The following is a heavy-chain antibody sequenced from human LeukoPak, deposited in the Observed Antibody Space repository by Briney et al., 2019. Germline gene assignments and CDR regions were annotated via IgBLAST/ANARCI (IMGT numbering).Heavy chain of an antibody. CDR1: GFTFINYG. Sequence: GGSLRLSCAASGFTFINYGMSWVRQAPGKGLEWVSGISASGGSTYYADSVKGRFTISRDKSKNTLYVQMNSLRAEDTAVYYCAKEGPTSAVAAFDYWGQGTLVTVSS. CDR2: ISASGGST. V-gene: IGHV3-23*01. D-gene: IGHD6-19*01. CDR3: AKEGPTSAVAAFDY. J-gene: IGHJ4*02.